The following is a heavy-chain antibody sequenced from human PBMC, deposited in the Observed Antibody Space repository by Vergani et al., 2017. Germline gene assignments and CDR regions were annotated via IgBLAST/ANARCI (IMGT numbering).Heavy chain of an antibody. CDR3: ARDHEDGITGTIDWFDP. Sequence: EVQLLESGGGLVQPGGSLRLSCAASGFTFSSYWMSWVRQAPGKGLEWVANIKQDGSEKYYVDSVKGRFTISRDNAKNSLYLQMNSLRAEDTAVYYCARDHEDGITGTIDWFDPWGQGTLVTVSS. V-gene: IGHV3-7*01. CDR1: GFTFSSYW. CDR2: IKQDGSEK. J-gene: IGHJ5*02. D-gene: IGHD1-7*01.